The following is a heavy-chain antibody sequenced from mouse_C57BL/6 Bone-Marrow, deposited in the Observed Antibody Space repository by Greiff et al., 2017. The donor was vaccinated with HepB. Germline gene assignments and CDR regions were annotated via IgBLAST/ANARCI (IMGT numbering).Heavy chain of an antibody. CDR3: ERGGLLRNYYAMDY. V-gene: IGHV1-55*01. CDR1: GYTFTSYW. Sequence: QVQLQQPGAELVKPGASVKMSCKASGYTFTSYWVTWVKQRPGQGLEWIGDIYPGSGSTNYNEKFKSKATLTVDTSSSTAYMQLSSLTSEDSAVYYCERGGLLRNYYAMDYWGQGTSVTVSS. D-gene: IGHD1-1*01. CDR2: IYPGSGST. J-gene: IGHJ4*01.